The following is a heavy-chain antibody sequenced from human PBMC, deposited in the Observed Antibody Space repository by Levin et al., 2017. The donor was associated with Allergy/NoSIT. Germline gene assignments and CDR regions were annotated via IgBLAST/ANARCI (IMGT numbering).Heavy chain of an antibody. CDR1: GGSFSGYY. CDR2: INHSGST. V-gene: IGHV4-34*01. D-gene: IGHD3-22*01. Sequence: SETLSLTCAVYGGSFSGYYWSWIRQPPGKGLEWIGEINHSGSTNYNPSLKSRVTISVDTSKNQSSLKLSSVTAADTAVYYCAATGRVVVISYWGQGTLVTVSS. J-gene: IGHJ4*02. CDR3: AATGRVVVISY.